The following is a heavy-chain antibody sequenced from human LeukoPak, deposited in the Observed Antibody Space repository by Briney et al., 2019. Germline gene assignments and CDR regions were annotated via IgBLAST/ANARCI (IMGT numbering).Heavy chain of an antibody. J-gene: IGHJ3*02. CDR2: MNPNSGNT. V-gene: IGHV1-8*03. CDR3: ARGPYYYDSSGRYDAFDI. Sequence: GASVKVSCKASGSTFTSYDINWVRQATGQGLEWMGWMNPNSGNTGYAQKFQGRVTITRNTSISTAYMELSSLRSEDTAVYYCARGPYYYDSSGRYDAFDIWGQGTMVTVSS. CDR1: GSTFTSYD. D-gene: IGHD3-22*01.